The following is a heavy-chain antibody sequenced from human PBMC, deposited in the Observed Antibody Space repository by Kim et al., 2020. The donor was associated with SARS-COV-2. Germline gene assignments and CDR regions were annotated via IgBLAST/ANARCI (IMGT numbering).Heavy chain of an antibody. J-gene: IGHJ6*02. CDR3: ASAVNDYVWGSYRPVYYYYGMDG. CDR2: IIPIFGTA. V-gene: IGHV1-69*13. CDR1: GGTFSSYA. Sequence: SVKVSCKASGGTFSSYAISWVRQVPGQGLEWMGGIIPIFGTANYAQKFQGRVTITADESTSTAYMELSSLRSEDTAVYYCASAVNDYVWGSYRPVYYYYGMDGWGQGTTVTVSS. D-gene: IGHD3-16*02.